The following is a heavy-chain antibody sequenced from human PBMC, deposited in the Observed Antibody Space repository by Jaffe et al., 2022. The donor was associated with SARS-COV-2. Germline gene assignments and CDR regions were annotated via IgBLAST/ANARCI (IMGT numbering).Heavy chain of an antibody. CDR2: INQDGSTK. D-gene: IGHD6-13*01. CDR3: ATPANSGSWGF. J-gene: IGHJ4*02. Sequence: EVQLVESGGGLVQPGGSLRLSCAASGFTFSNYWMSWVRQAPGKGLEWVANINQDGSTKLYVDSVKGRSTISRDNAKNALYLQMNSLRAEDTAVYYCATPANSGSWGFGGQGTLVTVSS. V-gene: IGHV3-7*03. CDR1: GFTFSNYW.